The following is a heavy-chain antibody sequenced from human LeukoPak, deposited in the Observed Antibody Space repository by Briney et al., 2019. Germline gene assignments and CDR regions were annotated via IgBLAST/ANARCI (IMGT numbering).Heavy chain of an antibody. CDR3: ARGGASSEWFDP. CDR2: IHSSGTT. V-gene: IGHV4-59*01. CDR1: GDSISGYY. J-gene: IGHJ5*02. D-gene: IGHD6-25*01. Sequence: PSETLSLTCTVSGDSISGYYWSWIRQPPGKGLEWIGFIHSSGTTNYSPSLKSRVSISVDTSNNQFSLNVNSVTAADTAVYYCARGGASSEWFDPWGQGTLVTVSS.